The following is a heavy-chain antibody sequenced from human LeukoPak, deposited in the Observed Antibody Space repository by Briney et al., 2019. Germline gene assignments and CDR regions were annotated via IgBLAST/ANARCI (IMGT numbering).Heavy chain of an antibody. V-gene: IGHV4-59*08. D-gene: IGHD3-22*01. CDR1: GGSISSYY. J-gene: IGHJ4*02. Sequence: PSETLSLTCTVSGGSISSYYWSWIRQPPGKGLEWIGYIYYSGSTNYNPSLKRRVTISVDTSKNQFSLKLSSVTAADTAVYYCARMIREYYYDSSGYYAIDYWGQGTLVTVSS. CDR2: IYYSGST. CDR3: ARMIREYYYDSSGYYAIDY.